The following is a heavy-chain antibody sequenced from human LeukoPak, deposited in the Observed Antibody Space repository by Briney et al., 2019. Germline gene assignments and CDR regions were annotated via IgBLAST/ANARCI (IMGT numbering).Heavy chain of an antibody. CDR3: AKDHDSSEVFGYFDY. V-gene: IGHV3-23*01. CDR1: GFTFSSHA. J-gene: IGHJ4*02. D-gene: IGHD3-22*01. Sequence: GGSLRLSCAASGFTFSSHAMSWVRQAPGKGLEWVSAISGSGGSTYYADSVKGRFTISRDNSKNTLYLQMNSLRAEDTAVYYCAKDHDSSEVFGYFDYWGQGTLVTVSS. CDR2: ISGSGGST.